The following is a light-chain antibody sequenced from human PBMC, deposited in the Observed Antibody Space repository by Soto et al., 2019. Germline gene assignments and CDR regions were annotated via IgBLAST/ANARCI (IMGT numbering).Light chain of an antibody. Sequence: ESVLTQSPGTLSLSPGERATLSCRASQSDTNRYFAWYQQRPGQAPRLLIYGISNRATGIPGRCSGSGSGTDFTLTISLLEDEDFVVYYCQQYSSLPHTFGQGTKLEVK. V-gene: IGKV3-20*01. CDR3: QQYSSLPHT. CDR1: QSDTNRY. J-gene: IGKJ2*01. CDR2: GIS.